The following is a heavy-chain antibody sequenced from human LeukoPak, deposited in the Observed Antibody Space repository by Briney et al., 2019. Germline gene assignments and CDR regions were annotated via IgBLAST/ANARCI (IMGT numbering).Heavy chain of an antibody. J-gene: IGHJ4*02. CDR2: IYHSGST. V-gene: IGHV4-4*02. Sequence: SGTLSLTCAVSGGSISSSNWWSWVRQPPGKGLEWIGEIYHSGSTNYNPSLKSRVTISVDTSKNQFSLKLRSVTAADTAVYYCARSIAAAGPLDYWGQGTLVTVSS. CDR3: ARSIAAAGPLDY. D-gene: IGHD6-13*01. CDR1: GGSISSSNW.